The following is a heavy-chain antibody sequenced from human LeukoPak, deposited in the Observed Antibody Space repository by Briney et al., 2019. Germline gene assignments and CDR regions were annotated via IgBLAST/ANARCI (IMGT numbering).Heavy chain of an antibody. CDR2: IYSGGST. D-gene: IGHD4-23*01. Sequence: PGGSLRLSCAASGFTVSSNYMSWVRQAPGKGLEWVSVIYSGGSTYYADSVKGRFTISRDNSKNTLYLQMNSLRAEDTAVYYCARDPTVLTPDAFDIWGQGTMVTVSS. CDR3: ARDPTVLTPDAFDI. CDR1: GFTVSSNY. J-gene: IGHJ3*02. V-gene: IGHV3-66*01.